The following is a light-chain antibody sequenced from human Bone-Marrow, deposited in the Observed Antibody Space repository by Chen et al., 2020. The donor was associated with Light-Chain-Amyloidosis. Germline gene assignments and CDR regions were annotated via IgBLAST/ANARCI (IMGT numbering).Light chain of an antibody. V-gene: IGKV3-20*01. J-gene: IGKJ4*01. CDR2: GSS. CDR1: QTISSNY. CDR3: QQYGTSPLT. Sequence: EIVLTQSPGTLSLSPVEGANLSCRASQTISSNYLTWYQQKFGQAPRPLIYGSSSRATGIPDRFTGSGSGTDFTLTINRLEPEDFAMYYCQQYGTSPLTFGGGTKVEIK.